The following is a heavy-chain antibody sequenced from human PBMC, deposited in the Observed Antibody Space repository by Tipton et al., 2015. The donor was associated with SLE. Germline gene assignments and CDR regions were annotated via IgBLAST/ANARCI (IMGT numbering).Heavy chain of an antibody. CDR1: GASISSGSYY. CDR2: MYTSGST. CDR3: ARGDISVAIYDY. V-gene: IGHV4-61*02. J-gene: IGHJ4*02. Sequence: TLSLTCTVSGASISSGSYYWTWIRQPAGKGLEWIGRMYTSGSTNYNPSLQSRVTISVDTSKNQFSLKLRSVTAADTAVYYCARGDISVAIYDYWGQGTLVTVSS. D-gene: IGHD5-12*01.